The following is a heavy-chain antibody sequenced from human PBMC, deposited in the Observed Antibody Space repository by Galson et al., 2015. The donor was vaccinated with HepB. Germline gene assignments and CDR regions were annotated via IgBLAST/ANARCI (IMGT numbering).Heavy chain of an antibody. Sequence: SLRLSCAASGFTFSDYYMSWIRRAPGKGLEWVSYISNSGSTIDYADSVKGRFTVSRDDARNSLYLQMNSLRGEDTAVYYCARDRRPGDYKGFEYWGQGVLVIVSS. D-gene: IGHD4-11*01. J-gene: IGHJ4*02. V-gene: IGHV3-11*01. CDR2: ISNSGSTI. CDR3: ARDRRPGDYKGFEY. CDR1: GFTFSDYY.